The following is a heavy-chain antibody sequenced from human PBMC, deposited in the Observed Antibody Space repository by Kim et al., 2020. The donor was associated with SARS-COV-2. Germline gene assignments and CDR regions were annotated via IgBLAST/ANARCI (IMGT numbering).Heavy chain of an antibody. CDR2: ISAYNGNT. Sequence: ASVKVSCKASGYTFTSYGISWVRQAPGQGLEWMGWISAYNGNTNYAQKLQGRVTMTTDTSTSTAYMELRSLRSDDTAVYYCARITYYYGSGSYYNAVDYWGQGTLVTVSS. CDR3: ARITYYYGSGSYYNAVDY. J-gene: IGHJ4*02. D-gene: IGHD3-10*01. CDR1: GYTFTSYG. V-gene: IGHV1-18*01.